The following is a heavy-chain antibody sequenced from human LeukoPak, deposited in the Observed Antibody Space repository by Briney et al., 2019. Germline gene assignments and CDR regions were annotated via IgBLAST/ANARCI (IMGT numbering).Heavy chain of an antibody. Sequence: PGGSLRLSCAASGFIFSDSAIHWVRQASGKGLEWVGRIRSKENSFATAYGASVQGRFTISRDDSKNTAYLQMKSLKIEDTALYYCPRHELGEPGDYWGQGTLVTVSS. V-gene: IGHV3-73*01. CDR1: GFIFSDSA. J-gene: IGHJ4*02. CDR2: IRSKENSFAT. D-gene: IGHD3-16*01. CDR3: PRHELGEPGDY.